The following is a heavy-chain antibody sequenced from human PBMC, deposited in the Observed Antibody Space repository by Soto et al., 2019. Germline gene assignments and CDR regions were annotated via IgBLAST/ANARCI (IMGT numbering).Heavy chain of an antibody. CDR1: GYSFTSYW. V-gene: IGHV5-10-1*01. CDR2: IDPSESYT. J-gene: IGHJ4*02. D-gene: IGHD1-26*01. CDR3: ARVGDNTGWFDY. Sequence: GAALKLSCKPSGYSFTSYWISCERQMPGKGLEWMGRIDPSESYTSYSPSYSPSFQGHVTMSVDKSINTAYLHWSSLKASDTAIYYCARVGDNTGWFDYWGQGTLVTVSS.